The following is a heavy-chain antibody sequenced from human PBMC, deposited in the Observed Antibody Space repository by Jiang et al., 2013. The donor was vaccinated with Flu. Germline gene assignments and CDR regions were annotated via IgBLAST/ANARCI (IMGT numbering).Heavy chain of an antibody. CDR2: IDWDDDE. CDR3: ARNTRFLEWSFDF. V-gene: IGHV2-70*01. J-gene: IGHJ4*02. CDR1: GFSLTTSGMC. D-gene: IGHD3-3*01. Sequence: KPTQTLTLTCTFSGFSLTTSGMCVSWIRQPPGKALEWLAIIDWDDDEYYNTALKTRLTISKDTSKNXVVLTMTNMDPVDTATYYCARNTRFLEWSFDFWGQGALVTVSS.